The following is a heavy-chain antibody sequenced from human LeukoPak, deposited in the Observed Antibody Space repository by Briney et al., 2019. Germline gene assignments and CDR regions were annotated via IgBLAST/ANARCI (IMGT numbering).Heavy chain of an antibody. Sequence: SETLSLTCAVYGGSFSGYYWSWIRQPPGKGLEWIGEINHSESTNYNPSLKSRVTISVDTSKNQFSLKLSSVTAADTAVYYCARGLGLRWQYFDYWGQGTLVTVCS. CDR2: INHSEST. CDR3: ARGLGLRWQYFDY. D-gene: IGHD5-12*01. V-gene: IGHV4-34*01. J-gene: IGHJ4*02. CDR1: GGSFSGYY.